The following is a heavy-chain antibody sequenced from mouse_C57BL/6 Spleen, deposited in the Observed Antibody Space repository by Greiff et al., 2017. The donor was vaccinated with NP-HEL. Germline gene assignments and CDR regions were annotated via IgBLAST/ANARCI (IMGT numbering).Heavy chain of an antibody. V-gene: IGHV1-81*01. CDR3: ARGGGLLGYFDY. D-gene: IGHD2-3*01. CDR1: GYTFTSYG. Sequence: QVQLQQSGAELARPGASVKLSCKASGYTFTSYGISWVKQRPGQGLEWIGEIYPRSGNTYYNEKFKGKATLTADKSSSTAYMELRSLTSEDSAVYFCARGGGLLGYFDYWGQGTTLTVSS. CDR2: IYPRSGNT. J-gene: IGHJ2*01.